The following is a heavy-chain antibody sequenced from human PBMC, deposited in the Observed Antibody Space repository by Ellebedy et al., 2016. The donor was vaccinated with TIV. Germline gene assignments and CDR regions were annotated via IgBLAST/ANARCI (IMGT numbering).Heavy chain of an antibody. CDR2: ISGSGGST. V-gene: IGHV3-23*01. D-gene: IGHD3-10*01. Sequence: ETLSLTXTVSGGSISSGDYYWSWIRQPPGKGLEWVSAISGSGGSTYYADSVKGRFTISRDNSKNTLYLQMNSLRAEDTAVYYCARGSYNAFDIWGQGTMVTVSS. J-gene: IGHJ3*02. CDR3: ARGSYNAFDI. CDR1: GGSISSGDYY.